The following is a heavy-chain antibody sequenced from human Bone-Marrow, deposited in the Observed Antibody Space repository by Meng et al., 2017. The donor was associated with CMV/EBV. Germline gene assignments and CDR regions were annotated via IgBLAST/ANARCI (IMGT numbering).Heavy chain of an antibody. CDR1: GDPINSRYW. CDR2: IYHSGST. Sequence: CAVSGDPINSRYWWSWVRQPPGKGLEWIEEIYHSGSTNYNPSLKSRVTISVDKSKNQFSLKLSSVTAADTAVYYCARNHGKTDFDYWGQGTLVTVSS. CDR3: ARNHGKTDFDY. D-gene: IGHD1-14*01. J-gene: IGHJ4*02. V-gene: IGHV4-4*02.